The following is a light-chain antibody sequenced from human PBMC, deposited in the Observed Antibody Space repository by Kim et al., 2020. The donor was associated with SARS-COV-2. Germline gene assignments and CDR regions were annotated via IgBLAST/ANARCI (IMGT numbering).Light chain of an antibody. CDR1: QSISSNS. CDR3: QQYSITPPT. J-gene: IGKJ5*01. Sequence: RAPLSGRARQSISSNSLSWYQQKPGRAPRLLISGAASRASSNPDRFIGSGSGTDFTLTNSRVEREDFALYYSQQYSITPPTIGQGTRPEIK. CDR2: GAA. V-gene: IGKV3-20*01.